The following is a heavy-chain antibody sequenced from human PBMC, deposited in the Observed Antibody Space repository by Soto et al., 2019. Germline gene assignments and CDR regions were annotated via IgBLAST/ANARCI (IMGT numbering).Heavy chain of an antibody. V-gene: IGHV1-18*01. CDR3: ARDTAMARPDA. CDR1: GYTFTRYA. CDR2: INPYNGNT. Sequence: QVQLVQSGTEVKKPGASVKVSCKASGYTFTRYAISWVRQAPGQGLAWMGWINPYNGNTNYAQKLQGRVTMTTDTSTSTAYMELRSLRSDDTAVYYCARDTAMARPDAWGQGTLVTVAS. D-gene: IGHD5-18*01. J-gene: IGHJ4*02.